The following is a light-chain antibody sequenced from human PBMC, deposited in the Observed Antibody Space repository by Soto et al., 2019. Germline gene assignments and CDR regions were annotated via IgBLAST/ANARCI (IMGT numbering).Light chain of an antibody. CDR3: QYLNSFPLT. CDR2: IAS. CDR1: QGISNY. V-gene: IGKV1-9*01. Sequence: IQLTQSPSSLSASVGDRVTITCRASQGISNYLAWYQQKPGKAPKLLIDIASTLQSGDPSRFSGSGSGTDFSLTISRLQPEDVATYYCQYLNSFPLTFGGGTKVEIK. J-gene: IGKJ4*01.